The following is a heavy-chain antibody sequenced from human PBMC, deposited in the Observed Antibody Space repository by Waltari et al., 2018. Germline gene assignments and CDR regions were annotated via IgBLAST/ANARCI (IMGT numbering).Heavy chain of an antibody. CDR3: ARNQRGWFDAFDI. V-gene: IGHV4-39*07. CDR2: IHYIGDT. D-gene: IGHD6-19*01. CDR1: GDSISNNNYY. J-gene: IGHJ3*02. Sequence: QLQLQESGPGLVDPSETLSLTCTASGDSISNNNYYWGWLRQPRGTGLQWIGSIHYIGDTYYSSSLKSRVIISVDTSNNQFSLRLTSVTAADTAIYFCARNQRGWFDAFDIWGQGTAVTVSS.